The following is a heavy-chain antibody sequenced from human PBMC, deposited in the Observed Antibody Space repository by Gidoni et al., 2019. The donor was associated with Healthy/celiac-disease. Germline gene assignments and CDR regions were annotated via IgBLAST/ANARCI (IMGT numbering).Heavy chain of an antibody. V-gene: IGHV1-3*01. CDR1: GYTVTSYA. D-gene: IGHD5-12*01. J-gene: IGHJ4*02. CDR2: INAGNGNT. Sequence: QVQLVQSGAEVKKHGAPVKVSCKESGYTVTSYAMHWVRKAPGQRLEWMGWINAGNGNTKYSQKCQGRVTITRDTSASTAYMELSSLRSEDTAVYYCARVYSGYENNDYWGQGTLVTVSS. CDR3: ARVYSGYENNDY.